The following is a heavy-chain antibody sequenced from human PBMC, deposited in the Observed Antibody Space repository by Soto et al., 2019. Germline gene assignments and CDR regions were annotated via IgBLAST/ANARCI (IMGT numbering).Heavy chain of an antibody. D-gene: IGHD1-26*01. CDR3: ARRGPYSGSYYFDY. CDR2: ISYDGSNK. J-gene: IGHJ4*02. V-gene: IGHV3-30-3*01. CDR1: GFTFSSYA. Sequence: SLRLSCAASGFTFSSYAMHWVRQAPGKGLEWVAVISYDGSNKYYADSVKGRFTISRDNSKNTLYLQMNSLRAEDTAVYYCARRGPYSGSYYFDYWGQGTLVTVSS.